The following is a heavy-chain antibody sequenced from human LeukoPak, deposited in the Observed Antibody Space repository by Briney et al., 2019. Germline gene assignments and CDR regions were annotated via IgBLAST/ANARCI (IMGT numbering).Heavy chain of an antibody. CDR2: INPNSGGT. Sequence: ASVKVSCKASGYTFTGYYMHWVRQAPGQGLQWMAWINPNSGGTNYAQNFQGRVTMTRDTSISTAYMELSRLRSDDTAVYYCARARWGYYDRGTFDTWGQGTLVTVSS. CDR3: ARARWGYYDRGTFDT. D-gene: IGHD3-22*01. V-gene: IGHV1-2*02. CDR1: GYTFTGYY. J-gene: IGHJ3*02.